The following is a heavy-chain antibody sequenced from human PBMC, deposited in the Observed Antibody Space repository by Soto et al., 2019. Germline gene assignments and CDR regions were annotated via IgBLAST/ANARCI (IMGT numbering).Heavy chain of an antibody. CDR1: GYTFTSYG. J-gene: IGHJ6*02. D-gene: IGHD3-10*01. CDR2: ISAYNGNT. CDR3: ARDGVPSYYYGSGAPGYYYYGMDV. V-gene: IGHV1-18*01. Sequence: ASVKVSCKASGYTFTSYGISWVRQAPGQGLEWMGWISAYNGNTNYAQKLQGRVTMTTDTSTSTAYMELRSLRSDDTAVHYCARDGVPSYYYGSGAPGYYYYGMDVWGQGTTVTVSS.